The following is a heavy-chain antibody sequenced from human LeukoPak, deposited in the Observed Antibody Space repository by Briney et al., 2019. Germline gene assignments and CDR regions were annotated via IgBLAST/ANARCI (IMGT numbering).Heavy chain of an antibody. D-gene: IGHD1-26*01. J-gene: IGHJ3*02. V-gene: IGHV3-30*01. CDR2: ISYDRSNK. CDR1: GFTFSAYA. Sequence: PGGSLRLSCAASGFTFSAYAMQWVRQAPGKGLEWVAVISYDRSNKYYADSVKGRFTISGDKSKDTLYLQMNSLRPEDTAVYYCARGPGPIAGAKNPFDIWGQGTMVTVSS. CDR3: ARGPGPIAGAKNPFDI.